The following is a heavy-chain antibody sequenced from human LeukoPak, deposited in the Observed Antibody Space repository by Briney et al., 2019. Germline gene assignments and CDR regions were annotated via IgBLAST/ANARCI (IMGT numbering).Heavy chain of an antibody. D-gene: IGHD2-8*01. V-gene: IGHV4-59*08. CDR1: GDSVSDFY. CDR2: FHYTGSS. Sequence: SETLSLTCSVSGDSVSDFYWNWVRQSPGKGLEWIGNFHYTGSSNYNPSLESRVTMSIDRSRKQFFLRLNSVTAADTAVYYCVLAPNSNWFDFWGQGTLVTVSS. J-gene: IGHJ5*01. CDR3: VLAPNSNWFDF.